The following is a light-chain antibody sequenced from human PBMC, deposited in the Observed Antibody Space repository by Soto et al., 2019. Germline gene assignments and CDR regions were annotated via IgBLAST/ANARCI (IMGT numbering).Light chain of an antibody. J-gene: IGLJ3*02. CDR3: QAFDRTLSGWV. CDR2: GNF. Sequence: QTVVTQPPSVSGAPGQRVTISCTGSSSNIGADYDVHWYQHLPGAAPKLLIFGNFNRPSGVPDRFSGSKSVASAFLGITGLQAEDEADYYCQAFDRTLSGWVFGGGTKVTVL. CDR1: SSNIGADYD. V-gene: IGLV1-40*03.